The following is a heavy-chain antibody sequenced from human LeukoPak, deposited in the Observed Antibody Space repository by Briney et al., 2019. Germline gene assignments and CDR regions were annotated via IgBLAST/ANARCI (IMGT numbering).Heavy chain of an antibody. V-gene: IGHV4-4*02. CDR3: AREGGFYRPLDY. CDR2: GHLDGRT. CDR1: GGSVINTNW. J-gene: IGHJ4*02. Sequence: SETLSLTCGVSGGSVINTNWWTWVRQPPGKGLEWIGEGHLDGRTNYNPSLESRLTMSVDVSENQVSLKLTSVPAADTAVYYCAREGGFYRPLDYSGQGTLVTVSS. D-gene: IGHD3-3*01.